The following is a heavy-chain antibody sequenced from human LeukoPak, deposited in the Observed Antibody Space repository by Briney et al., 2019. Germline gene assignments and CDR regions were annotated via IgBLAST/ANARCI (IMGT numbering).Heavy chain of an antibody. CDR1: GYTFTGYY. Sequence: ASVKVSCKASGYTFTGYYMHWVRQAPGQGLEWMGWINPNSGGTNYAQKFQGRVTMTRDTSISTAYMELSRLRSDDPAVYYCARGGLGSWYVEVDYWGQGTLVTVSS. D-gene: IGHD6-13*01. CDR2: INPNSGGT. V-gene: IGHV1-2*02. CDR3: ARGGLGSWYVEVDY. J-gene: IGHJ4*02.